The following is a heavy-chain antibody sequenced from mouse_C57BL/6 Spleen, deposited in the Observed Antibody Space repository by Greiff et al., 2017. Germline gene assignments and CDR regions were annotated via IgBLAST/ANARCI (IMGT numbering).Heavy chain of an antibody. CDR2: IYPSDSET. J-gene: IGHJ2*01. V-gene: IGHV1-61*01. D-gene: IGHD2-5*01. CDR3: ARLYSNYVRDFDY. Sequence: QVQLKQPGAELVRPGSSVKLSCKASGYTFTSYWMDWVKQRPGQGLEWIGNIYPSDSETHYNQKFKDKATLTVDKSSSTAYMQLSSLTSEDSAVYYCARLYSNYVRDFDYWGQGTTLTVSS. CDR1: GYTFTSYW.